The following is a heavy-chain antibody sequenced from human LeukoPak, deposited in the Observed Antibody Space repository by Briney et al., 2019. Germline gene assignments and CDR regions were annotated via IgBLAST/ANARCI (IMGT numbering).Heavy chain of an antibody. CDR3: AKDPGFGELFD. J-gene: IGHJ4*02. Sequence: GRSLRLSCAASGFTFSSYAMSWVRQAPGKGLEWVSAISGSGGSTYYADSVKGRFTISRDNSKNTLYLQMNSLRAEDTAVYYCAKDPGFGELFDWGQGTLVTVSS. CDR2: ISGSGGST. D-gene: IGHD3-10*01. V-gene: IGHV3-23*01. CDR1: GFTFSSYA.